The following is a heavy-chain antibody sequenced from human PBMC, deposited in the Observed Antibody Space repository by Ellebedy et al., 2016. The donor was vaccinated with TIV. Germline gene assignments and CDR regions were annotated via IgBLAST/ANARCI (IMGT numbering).Heavy chain of an antibody. D-gene: IGHD6-19*01. Sequence: SGPTLVKPTQTLTLTCTCSGFSLTTSDVCVGWIRQPPGKALEWLALIDWDDDKHYSTSLKTRLTLSKDTSKNQVVLTMTNMDPVDTATYYCARMFNSGWYYLDSWGQGILVTVSS. J-gene: IGHJ4*02. CDR2: IDWDDDK. V-gene: IGHV2-70*13. CDR3: ARMFNSGWYYLDS. CDR1: GFSLTTSDVC.